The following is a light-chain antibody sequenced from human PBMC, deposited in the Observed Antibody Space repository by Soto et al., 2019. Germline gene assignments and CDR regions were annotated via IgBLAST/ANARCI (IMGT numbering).Light chain of an antibody. CDR2: LGS. Sequence: DIVMTQSPLSLPVTPGEPASISCRSSQSLLHSSGRYYLDWYLQKPGQSPQLLIYLGSHRASGVPDRFSRSGSGTDFTLTISRVEAEDVGIYYCIQALQTPFTFGGGTRAEIK. V-gene: IGKV2-28*01. J-gene: IGKJ4*01. CDR1: QSLLHSSGRYY. CDR3: IQALQTPFT.